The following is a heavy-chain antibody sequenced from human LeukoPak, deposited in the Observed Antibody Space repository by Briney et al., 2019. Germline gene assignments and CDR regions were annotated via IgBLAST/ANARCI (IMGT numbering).Heavy chain of an antibody. Sequence: GGSLRLSCAASGFTFSTYAMSWVRQAPGEGLEWVSAISGSGGSTYYADSVKGRFTISRDNSKNTLYLQMNSLRAEDTAVYYCAKGGQWLVLGYFDLWGRGTLVTVSS. J-gene: IGHJ2*01. CDR1: GFTFSTYA. CDR3: AKGGQWLVLGYFDL. D-gene: IGHD6-19*01. V-gene: IGHV3-23*01. CDR2: ISGSGGST.